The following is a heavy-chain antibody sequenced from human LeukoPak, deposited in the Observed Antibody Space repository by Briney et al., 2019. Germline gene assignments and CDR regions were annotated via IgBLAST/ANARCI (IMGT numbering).Heavy chain of an antibody. Sequence: PGGSLRLSCVASGFIFTNYAMNWVRQAPGRGLEWVSGIGDIDASTYYADSVKGRFTISRDNSKNTLYLQMNSLRAEDTAVYYCARARRSLQTNDSYYYGSGNATLILYYYYYYMDVWGKGTTVTVSS. J-gene: IGHJ6*03. V-gene: IGHV3-23*01. CDR1: GFIFTNYA. CDR2: IGDIDAST. D-gene: IGHD3-10*01. CDR3: ARARRSLQTNDSYYYGSGNATLILYYYYYYMDV.